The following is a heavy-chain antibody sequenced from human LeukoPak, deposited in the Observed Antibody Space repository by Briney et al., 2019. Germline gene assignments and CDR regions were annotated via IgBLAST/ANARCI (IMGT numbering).Heavy chain of an antibody. V-gene: IGHV3-53*01. Sequence: GGSLRLSCAASGFTVSSNYMSWVRQAPGKGLEWVSVIYSGGSTYYADSVKGRFTISRDNSKNTLYPQMNSLRAEDTAVYYCAREGTTVTTPKGHYYYYGMDVWGKGTTVTVSS. CDR3: AREGTTVTTPKGHYYYYGMDV. CDR1: GFTVSSNY. D-gene: IGHD4-17*01. J-gene: IGHJ6*04. CDR2: IYSGGST.